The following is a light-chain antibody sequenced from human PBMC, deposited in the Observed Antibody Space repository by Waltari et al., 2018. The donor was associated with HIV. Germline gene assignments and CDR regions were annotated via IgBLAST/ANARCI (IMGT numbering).Light chain of an antibody. CDR3: QQNSYWLPIT. CDR2: DAS. J-gene: IGKJ5*01. V-gene: IGKV3-11*01. Sequence: EIVLTQSPATLSLSPGERATLSCRASQSVSSYLAWYQQKPGQAPRLLIYDASNRATGIPARFSGSGSGMEFTLTISSLQSEDFAVYYCQQNSYWLPITFGQGTRLEI. CDR1: QSVSSY.